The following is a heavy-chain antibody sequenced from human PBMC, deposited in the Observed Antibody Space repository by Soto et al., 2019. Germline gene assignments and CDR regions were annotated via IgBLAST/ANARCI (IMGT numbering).Heavy chain of an antibody. J-gene: IGHJ5*02. CDR2: ISSSSSTI. CDR1: GFTFSSYS. Sequence: EVQLVESGGGLVQPGGSLRLSCAASGFTFSSYSMNWVRQAPGKGLEWVSYISSSSSTIYYADSVKGRFTISRDNAKNSLYLQMNSLRAEDTAVYYCARAALYNWNDVSWFDPWGRGTLVTVSS. D-gene: IGHD1-1*01. CDR3: ARAALYNWNDVSWFDP. V-gene: IGHV3-48*01.